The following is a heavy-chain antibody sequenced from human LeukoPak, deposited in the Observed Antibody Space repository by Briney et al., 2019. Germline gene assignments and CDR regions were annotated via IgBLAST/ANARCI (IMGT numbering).Heavy chain of an antibody. Sequence: SETLSLTCTVSGGSISSYYWSWIRQPPGKGLEWIGYIYYSGSTNYNPSLKSRVTISVDTSKNQFSLKLSSVTAAGTAVYYCARHLGDTVTTSDAFDIWGQGTMVTVSS. CDR2: IYYSGST. D-gene: IGHD4-17*01. V-gene: IGHV4-59*08. CDR3: ARHLGDTVTTSDAFDI. CDR1: GGSISSYY. J-gene: IGHJ3*02.